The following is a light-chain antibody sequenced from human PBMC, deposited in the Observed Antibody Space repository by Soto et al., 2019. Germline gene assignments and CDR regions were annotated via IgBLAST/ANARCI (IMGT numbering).Light chain of an antibody. CDR3: QKYNSAPRT. CDR1: QGISNY. V-gene: IGKV1-27*01. J-gene: IGKJ1*01. Sequence: DIQMTQSPSSLSASVGDRVTITCWASQGISNYLAWYQQKPGKVPKLLIYAASTLQSGVPSRFSGSGSGTDFTLTISSLQSEDVATYYCQKYNSAPRTFGQGTKVEIK. CDR2: AAS.